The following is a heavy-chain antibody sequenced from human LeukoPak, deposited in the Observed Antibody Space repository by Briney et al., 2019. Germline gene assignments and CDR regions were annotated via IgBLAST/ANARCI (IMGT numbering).Heavy chain of an antibody. V-gene: IGHV3-64*01. J-gene: IGHJ5*02. CDR2: ISSNGGST. D-gene: IGHD3-22*01. CDR1: GFTFSSYA. CDR3: ARDFLVITPT. Sequence: GGSLRLSCAASGFTFSSYAMHWVRQAPGKGLEYVSAISSNGGSTYYANSVKGRFTISRDNSKNTLYLQMGSLRAEDMAVYYCARDFLVITPTWGQGTLVTVSS.